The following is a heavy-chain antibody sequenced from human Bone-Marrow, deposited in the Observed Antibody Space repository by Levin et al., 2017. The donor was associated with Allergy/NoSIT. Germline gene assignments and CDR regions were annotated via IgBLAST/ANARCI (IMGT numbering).Heavy chain of an antibody. J-gene: IGHJ4*02. CDR2: ISSAGTT. CDR1: GISVNDNF. V-gene: IGHV3-66*04. CDR3: ATQSADYSLPIRRAHVTFDY. D-gene: IGHD4-11*01. Sequence: PGGSLRLSCSGFGISVNDNFMSWVRQAPGKGLEWVSVISSAGTTYYKESVKGRFTISRDNSNNTVFLQMHSLRAEDTAVYYCATQSADYSLPIRRAHVTFDYWGQGNLVIVSS.